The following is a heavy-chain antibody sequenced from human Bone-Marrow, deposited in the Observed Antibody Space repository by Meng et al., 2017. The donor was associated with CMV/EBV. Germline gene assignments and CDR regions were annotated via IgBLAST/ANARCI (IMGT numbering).Heavy chain of an antibody. CDR2: IYPGDSDT. CDR1: GYSFTSYW. Sequence: KVSCKGSGYSFTSYWIGWVRQMPGKGLEWMGIIYPGDSDTRYSPSFQGQVTISADKSISTAYLQWSSLKASDTAMDYCARGVVPAATPFEHWGQGTLVTVSS. CDR3: ARGVVPAATPFEH. J-gene: IGHJ4*02. D-gene: IGHD2-2*01. V-gene: IGHV5-51*01.